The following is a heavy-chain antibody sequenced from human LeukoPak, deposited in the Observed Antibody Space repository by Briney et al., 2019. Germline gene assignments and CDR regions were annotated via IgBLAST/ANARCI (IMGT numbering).Heavy chain of an antibody. CDR1: GFTVDSNY. Sequence: GGSLRLSCAASGFTVDSNYLSWVRQAPGKGLEWVSTIYTGGNTYYAASVKGRFTISRDFSKNTVFLHMNSLRAEDTAMYYCARDRDYAFDYWGQGTLVTVSS. V-gene: IGHV3-53*01. D-gene: IGHD4-17*01. J-gene: IGHJ4*02. CDR3: ARDRDYAFDY. CDR2: IYTGGNT.